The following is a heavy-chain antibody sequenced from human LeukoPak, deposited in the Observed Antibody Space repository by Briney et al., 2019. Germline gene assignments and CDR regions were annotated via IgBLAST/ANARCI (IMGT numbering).Heavy chain of an antibody. CDR2: IYYSGST. CDR3: ASHDYGDYVTH. J-gene: IGHJ4*02. D-gene: IGHD4-17*01. CDR1: GGSISSYY. V-gene: IGHV4-59*01. Sequence: SETLSLTCTVSGGSISSYYWSWIRQPPGKGLEWIGYIYYSGSTNYNPSLKSRVTISVDTSKNQFSLKLSSVTAADTAVYYCASHDYGDYVTHWGQGALVTVSS.